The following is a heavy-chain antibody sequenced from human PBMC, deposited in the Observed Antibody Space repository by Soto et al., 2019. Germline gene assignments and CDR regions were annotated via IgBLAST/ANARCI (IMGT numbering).Heavy chain of an antibody. Sequence: QVQLVESGGGLVKPGGSLRLSCAASGFTFSDYYMSWIRQAPGKGLEWVSYISSSGSTIYYADSVKGRFTISRDNAKNSLYLQMNSLRAEDTAVYYCARENTAIALLTYSYYYGMDVWGQGTTVTVSS. J-gene: IGHJ6*02. V-gene: IGHV3-11*01. D-gene: IGHD5-18*01. CDR2: ISSSGSTI. CDR1: GFTFSDYY. CDR3: ARENTAIALLTYSYYYGMDV.